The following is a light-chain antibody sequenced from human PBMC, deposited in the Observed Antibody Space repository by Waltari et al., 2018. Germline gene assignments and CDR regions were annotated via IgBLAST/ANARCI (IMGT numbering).Light chain of an antibody. Sequence: QSVLNQPPSMSRTPGQRVPIPCSGSSSNIGTNYVCWYQQLPATAPTLLIYNSDQRPSGVPDRFSGSTSGTSASLAISGLRSEDDGDYYCAAWDDSVTGEVFGGGTRLTVL. CDR2: NSD. J-gene: IGLJ3*02. CDR1: SSNIGTNY. V-gene: IGLV1-47*01. CDR3: AAWDDSVTGEV.